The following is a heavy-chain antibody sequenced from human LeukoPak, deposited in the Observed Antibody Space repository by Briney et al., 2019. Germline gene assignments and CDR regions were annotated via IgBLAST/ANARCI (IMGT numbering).Heavy chain of an antibody. Sequence: GGSLRLSCAASGFTFSSYWMNWVRQAPGKGLEWVSSISSSSYIYYADSVKGRFTISRDNAKNSLYLQMNSLRAEDTAVYYCARERGYCSSTSCYTVYYFDYWGQGTLVTVSS. J-gene: IGHJ4*02. CDR3: ARERGYCSSTSCYTVYYFDY. CDR1: GFTFSSYW. V-gene: IGHV3-21*01. CDR2: ISSSSYI. D-gene: IGHD2-2*02.